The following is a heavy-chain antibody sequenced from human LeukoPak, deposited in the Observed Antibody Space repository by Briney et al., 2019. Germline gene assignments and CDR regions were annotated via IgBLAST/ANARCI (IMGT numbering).Heavy chain of an antibody. J-gene: IGHJ3*02. Sequence: ASVKVSCKASGYTFTNYAMNWVRQAPGQGLEWMGWINPNSGGTNYAQKFQGGVTMTRDTSISTAYMELSRLRSDDTAVYYCARGPGEDAFDIWGQGTMVTVSS. V-gene: IGHV1-2*02. CDR3: ARGPGEDAFDI. CDR2: INPNSGGT. D-gene: IGHD3-10*01. CDR1: GYTFTNYA.